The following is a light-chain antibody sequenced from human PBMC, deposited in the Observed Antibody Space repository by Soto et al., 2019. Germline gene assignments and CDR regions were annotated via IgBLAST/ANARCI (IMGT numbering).Light chain of an antibody. V-gene: IGLV2-23*01. CDR1: SSDVGTYYF. Sequence: QSALTQPASVSGSLGQSITISCTGSSSDVGTYYFVSWYQQHPGKVPKLMIYEGTKRPSGVSDRFSGSKSGNTASMTISGLQAEDEANYYCCPYAGNNIFVFGTGTKLTVL. CDR3: CPYAGNNIFV. J-gene: IGLJ1*01. CDR2: EGT.